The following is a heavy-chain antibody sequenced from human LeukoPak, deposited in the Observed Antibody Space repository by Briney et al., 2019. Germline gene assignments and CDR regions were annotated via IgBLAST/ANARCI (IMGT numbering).Heavy chain of an antibody. V-gene: IGHV5-51*01. CDR1: GYSFTSYW. CDR3: ARLPIYSSSWQYYYGMDV. D-gene: IGHD6-13*01. J-gene: IGHJ6*02. Sequence: KPGESLKISCKGSGYSFTSYWIGWVRQMPGKGLEWMGIIYPGDSDTRYSPSFQGQVTISADKSISTAYLQWSSLKASDTAMYYCARLPIYSSSWQYYYGMDVWGQGTTVTVSS. CDR2: IYPGDSDT.